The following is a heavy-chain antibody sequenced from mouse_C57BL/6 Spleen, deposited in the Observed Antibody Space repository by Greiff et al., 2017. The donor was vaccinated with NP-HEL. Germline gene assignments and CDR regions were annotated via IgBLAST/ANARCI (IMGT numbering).Heavy chain of an antibody. V-gene: IGHV10-1*01. CDR3: VRAQAGTYYLDY. CDR2: IRSKSNNYAT. J-gene: IGHJ2*01. CDR1: GFSFNTYA. Sequence: EVKLVESGGGLVQPKGSLKLSCAASGFSFNTYAMNWVRQAPGKGLEWVARIRSKSNNYATYYADSVKDRFTISRDDSESMLYLQMNNLKTEDTAMYYCVRAQAGTYYLDYWGQGTTLTVSS. D-gene: IGHD3-2*02.